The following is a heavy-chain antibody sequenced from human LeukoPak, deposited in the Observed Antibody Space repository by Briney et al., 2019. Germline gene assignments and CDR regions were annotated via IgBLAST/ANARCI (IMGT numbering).Heavy chain of an antibody. V-gene: IGHV3-49*04. CDR1: GFTSGDYA. D-gene: IGHD3-22*01. CDR2: IRSKAYGGTT. J-gene: IGHJ4*02. Sequence: GGSLRPSCTASGFTSGDYALSWVRQAPGKGLEWVAFIRSKAYGGTTEYAASVKGRFTISRDDSKSIAYLQMHSLKIEDTAVYYCSTASRNYYDSELAYWGQGTSVTVSS. CDR3: STASRNYYDSELAY.